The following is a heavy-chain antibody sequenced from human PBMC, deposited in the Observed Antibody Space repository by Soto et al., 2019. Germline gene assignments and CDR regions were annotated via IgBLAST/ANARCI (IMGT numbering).Heavy chain of an antibody. Sequence: AGGSRRLSCAASGFIFENSVRSWVREAPGKGLEWISSISGSGFKKYYADSVKGRFTISRDNSKSTVYLELNNLSAEDTAVYPCAKNQGVESLPLATVDWFDPWGQGSGVTVSS. CDR1: GFIFENSV. D-gene: IGHD2-21*01. CDR3: AKNQGVESLPLATVDWFDP. J-gene: IGHJ5*02. CDR2: ISGSGFKK. V-gene: IGHV3-23*01.